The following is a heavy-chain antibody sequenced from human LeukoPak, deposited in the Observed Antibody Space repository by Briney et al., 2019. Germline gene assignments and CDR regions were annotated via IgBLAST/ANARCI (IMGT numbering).Heavy chain of an antibody. J-gene: IGHJ4*02. CDR3: ARDYHYDILTGYFDY. V-gene: IGHV3-21*01. Sequence: PGRSLRLSCAASGFTFSSYSMNWVRQAPGKGLEWVSSISSSSSYIYYADSVKGRFTISRDNAKNSLYLQMNSLRAEDTAVYYCARDYHYDILTGYFDYWGQGTLVTVSS. CDR1: GFTFSSYS. CDR2: ISSSSSYI. D-gene: IGHD3-9*01.